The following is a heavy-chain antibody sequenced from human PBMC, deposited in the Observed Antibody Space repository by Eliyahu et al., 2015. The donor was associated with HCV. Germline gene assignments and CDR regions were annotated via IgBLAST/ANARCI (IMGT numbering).Heavy chain of an antibody. V-gene: IGHV4-31*03. J-gene: IGHJ3*02. Sequence: QVQLQESGPGLVKPSQTLSLTCTVXGASISSXXHYXRWIRQVPGKGLEWIGYMYSSGSFEYNPSLQSRVTISIDTSKNQVSLRLRSVTAADTAVYFCATFQYPFGGVIVPGTPFYCFENWGQGTQVTVSS. CDR3: ATFQYPFGGVIVPGTPFYCFEN. CDR2: MYSSGSF. D-gene: IGHD3-16*02. CDR1: GASISSXXHY.